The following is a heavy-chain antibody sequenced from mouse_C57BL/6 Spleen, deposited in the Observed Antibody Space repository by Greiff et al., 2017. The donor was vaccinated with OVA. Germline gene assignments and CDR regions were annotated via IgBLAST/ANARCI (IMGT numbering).Heavy chain of an antibody. V-gene: IGHV5-17*01. D-gene: IGHD1-1*01. CDR2: ISSGSSTL. Sequence: EVQLVESGGGLVKPGGSLKLSCAASGFTFSDYGMHWVRQAPEKGLEWVAYISSGSSTLYYADTVKGRFTISRDHAKNTLFLQMTSLRSEDTAMYYCATGGSRGYWYFDVWGTGTTVTVSS. CDR1: GFTFSDYG. J-gene: IGHJ1*03. CDR3: ATGGSRGYWYFDV.